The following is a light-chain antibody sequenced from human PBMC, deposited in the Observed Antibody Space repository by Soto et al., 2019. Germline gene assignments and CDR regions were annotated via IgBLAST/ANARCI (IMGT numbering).Light chain of an antibody. V-gene: IGKV3-15*01. Sequence: EIVMTQSPATLSVSPGERATLSCRASQSVSSNLAWYQQKPGQAPRLLIYGASTRATGIPARFSGSGSGTEFPLTISSLQSEHFAAYYCQQYNNWPPYTFGQGTKLQIK. CDR2: GAS. CDR1: QSVSSN. CDR3: QQYNNWPPYT. J-gene: IGKJ2*01.